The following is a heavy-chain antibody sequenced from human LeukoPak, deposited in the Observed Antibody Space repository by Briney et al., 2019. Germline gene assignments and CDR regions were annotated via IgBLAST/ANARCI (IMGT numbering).Heavy chain of an antibody. CDR3: ARAVQVTTGGLFDY. D-gene: IGHD4-17*01. CDR2: FDPEDGET. CDR1: GYTLTELS. Sequence: GASVKVSCKVSGYTLTELSMHWVRQAPGKGLEWMGGFDPEDGETIYAQKFQGRVTITADKSTSTAYMELSSLRSEDTAVYYCARAVQVTTGGLFDYWGQGTLVTVSS. J-gene: IGHJ4*02. V-gene: IGHV1-24*01.